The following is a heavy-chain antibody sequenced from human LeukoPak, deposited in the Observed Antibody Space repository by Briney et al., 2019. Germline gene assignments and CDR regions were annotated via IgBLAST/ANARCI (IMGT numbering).Heavy chain of an antibody. D-gene: IGHD3-3*01. CDR3: AKDGLRFLEWLFKPLGAYYYYGMDV. CDR1: GFTFDDYA. Sequence: PGGSLRLSCAASGFTFDDYAMHWVRQAPGKGLEWVSGISWNSGSIDYAGSVKGRFSISRDNAKNSLYLQMNSLRAEDTALYYCAKDGLRFLEWLFKPLGAYYYYGMDVWGQGTTVTVSS. V-gene: IGHV3-9*01. J-gene: IGHJ6*02. CDR2: ISWNSGSI.